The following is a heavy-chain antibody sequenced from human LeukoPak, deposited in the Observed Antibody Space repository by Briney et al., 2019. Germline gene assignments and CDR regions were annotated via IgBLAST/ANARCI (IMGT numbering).Heavy chain of an antibody. CDR1: GGFISSYY. V-gene: IGHV4-59*01. J-gene: IGHJ4*02. CDR2: ISYSGST. D-gene: IGHD5-18*01. Sequence: SETLSLTCTVSGGFISSYYWSWIRQPPGKGLEWIGFISYSGSTYYNPSLKSRVTMSVDTSKNQFSLNLRSVTAADTAVYYCARDRYSYGFWGQGILVTVSS. CDR3: ARDRYSYGF.